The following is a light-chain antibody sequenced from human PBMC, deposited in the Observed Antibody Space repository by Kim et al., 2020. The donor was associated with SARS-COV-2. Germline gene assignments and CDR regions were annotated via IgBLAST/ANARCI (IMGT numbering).Light chain of an antibody. J-gene: IGKJ5*01. CDR3: MQGIHPIT. CDR1: QSLVYSDGNTY. Sequence: DVVMTQSPLSLPVTLGQPASISCRSSQSLVYSDGNTYLNWFQQRPGQSPRRLIYKVYNRDSGVPDRFSGSGSGTDFTLKISRLEAEDVGVYYCMQGIHPITFGQGTRLEIK. CDR2: KVY. V-gene: IGKV2-30*01.